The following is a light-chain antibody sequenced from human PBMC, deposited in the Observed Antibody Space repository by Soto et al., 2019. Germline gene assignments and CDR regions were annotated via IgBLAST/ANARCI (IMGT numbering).Light chain of an antibody. J-gene: IGKJ4*01. CDR1: QSVSSN. Sequence: EIVLTQFPATLSVSPGERATLSCRASQSVSSNLAWYQQRPGQAPRLLMYGASTRATGIPARFSGSGSGTEFTLTISSLQSEDFAVYYCQHDNNWVTFGGGTKVEIK. CDR2: GAS. CDR3: QHDNNWVT. V-gene: IGKV3-15*01.